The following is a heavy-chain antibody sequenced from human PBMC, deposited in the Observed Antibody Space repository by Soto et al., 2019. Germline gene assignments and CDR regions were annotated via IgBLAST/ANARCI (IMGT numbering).Heavy chain of an antibody. V-gene: IGHV1-58*01. CDR3: AAVAGTSGPDHLDAFDI. D-gene: IGHD6-19*01. Sequence: SVKVSCKASGFTFTSSAVQWVRQARGQRLEWIGWIVVGSGNTNYAQKFQERVTITRDMSTSTAYMELSSLRSEDTAVYYCAAVAGTSGPDHLDAFDISGQGTMVTVSS. J-gene: IGHJ3*02. CDR2: IVVGSGNT. CDR1: GFTFTSSA.